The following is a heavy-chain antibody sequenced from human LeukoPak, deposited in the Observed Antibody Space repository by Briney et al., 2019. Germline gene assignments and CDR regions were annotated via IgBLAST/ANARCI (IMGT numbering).Heavy chain of an antibody. D-gene: IGHD2-21*02. V-gene: IGHV1-24*01. CDR2: FDPEDDGT. Sequence: GASVKVSCKVSGYTLTELSMHWVRQAPGKGLEWMGGFDPEDDGTIYAQKFQGRVTMTEDTSTDTAYMELSSLRSEDTAVYYCATDSPYWGYCGGDCYRMDVWGQGTTVTVSS. CDR1: GYTLTELS. CDR3: ATDSPYWGYCGGDCYRMDV. J-gene: IGHJ6*02.